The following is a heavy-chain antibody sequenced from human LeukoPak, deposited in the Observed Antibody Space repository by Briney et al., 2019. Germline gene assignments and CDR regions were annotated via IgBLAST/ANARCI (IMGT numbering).Heavy chain of an antibody. Sequence: SETPSLTCVVSGYSISSGYYWGWIRQPPGKGLEWIGSIYHSGSTYYNPSLKSRVTISVDTSKNQFSLKLSSVTAADTAVYYCATLMATIDYWGQGTLVTVSS. V-gene: IGHV4-38-2*01. CDR1: GYSISSGYY. CDR3: ATLMATIDY. CDR2: IYHSGST. D-gene: IGHD5-24*01. J-gene: IGHJ4*02.